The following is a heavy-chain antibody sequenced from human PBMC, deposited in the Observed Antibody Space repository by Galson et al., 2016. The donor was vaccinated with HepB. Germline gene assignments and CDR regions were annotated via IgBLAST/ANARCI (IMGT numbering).Heavy chain of an antibody. V-gene: IGHV3-23*01. Sequence: SLRLSCAASGFTFSSNAMSWVRQAPGKGLEWVSGISGTGSATYYADAVTGRFTISRDNSKNTLYLQMNSLRAEDTGLYYCTKGTTRLGDNWGQGILVTVSS. D-gene: IGHD4-11*01. CDR1: GFTFSSNA. CDR2: ISGTGSAT. CDR3: TKGTTRLGDN. J-gene: IGHJ4*02.